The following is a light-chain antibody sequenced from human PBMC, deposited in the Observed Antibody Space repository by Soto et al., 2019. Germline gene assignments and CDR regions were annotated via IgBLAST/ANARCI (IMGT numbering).Light chain of an antibody. CDR3: QQYKSYSRT. CDR1: ESISSW. CDR2: KAS. V-gene: IGKV1-5*03. Sequence: DIQMTQSPSTLSASVGDRVTITCRASESISSWLAWYQQKPGKAPKLLIYKASNLESGVPSRFSGSGSGTEFTLTISSLQPDDFATYYCQQYKSYSRTFGQGTRLEIK. J-gene: IGKJ5*01.